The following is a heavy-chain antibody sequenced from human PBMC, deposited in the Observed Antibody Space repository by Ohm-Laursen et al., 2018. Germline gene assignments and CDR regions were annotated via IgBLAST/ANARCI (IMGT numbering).Heavy chain of an antibody. CDR1: GYSFTSYW. CDR2: IYPGDSDT. J-gene: IGHJ4*02. Sequence: GESLRISCKGSGYSFTSYWIGWVRQMPGKGLEWLGIIYPGDSDTRYSPSFQGQVTISADKSISTAYLQWSSLKASDTAMYYCARAYDRENFDYWGQGTLVTVSS. CDR3: ARAYDRENFDY. D-gene: IGHD3-22*01. V-gene: IGHV5-51*01.